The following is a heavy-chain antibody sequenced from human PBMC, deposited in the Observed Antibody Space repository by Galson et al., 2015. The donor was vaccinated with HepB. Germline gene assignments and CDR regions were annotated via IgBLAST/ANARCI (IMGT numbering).Heavy chain of an antibody. CDR2: IDPSDSYT. Sequence: QSGAEVKKPGESLRISCKGSGYSFTSYWISWVRQMPGKGLEWMGRIDPSDSYTNYSPSFQGHVTISADKSISTAYLQWSSLKASDTAMYYWARLPITGYSSRDAFDIWGQGTMVTVSS. CDR3: ARLPITGYSSRDAFDI. J-gene: IGHJ3*02. CDR1: GYSFTSYW. D-gene: IGHD6-13*01. V-gene: IGHV5-10-1*01.